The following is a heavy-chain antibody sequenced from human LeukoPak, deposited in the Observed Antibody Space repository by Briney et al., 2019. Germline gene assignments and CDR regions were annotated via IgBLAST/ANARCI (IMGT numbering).Heavy chain of an antibody. V-gene: IGHV4-59*01. CDR2: IYNSGST. CDR3: ARDLGDYGSSGFDY. CDR1: GGSISSYY. Sequence: SETLSLTCTVSGGSISSYYWSWIRQPPGKGLEWIGSIYNSGSTNYNPAPKSRVTISVDTSKNQSSLKLSSVTAADTAVYYCARDLGDYGSSGFDYWGQGTLVTVSS. D-gene: IGHD3-22*01. J-gene: IGHJ4*02.